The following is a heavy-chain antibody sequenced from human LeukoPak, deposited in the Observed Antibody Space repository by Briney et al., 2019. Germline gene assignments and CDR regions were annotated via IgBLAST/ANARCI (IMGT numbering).Heavy chain of an antibody. J-gene: IGHJ5*02. CDR2: IYHSGST. CDR1: GGSISSGGYY. D-gene: IGHD6-19*01. CDR3: ARGGQWLVPYWFDP. V-gene: IGHV4-30-2*01. Sequence: PSQTLSLTCTVSGGSISSGGYYWSWIRQPPGKGLEWIGYIYHSGSTYYNPSLKSRVTISVDTSKNQFSLKLSSVTAADTAVYYCARGGQWLVPYWFDPWGQGTLVTVSS.